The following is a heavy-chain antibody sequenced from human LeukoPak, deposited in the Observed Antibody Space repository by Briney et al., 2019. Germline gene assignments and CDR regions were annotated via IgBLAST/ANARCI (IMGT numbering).Heavy chain of an antibody. V-gene: IGHV4-31*03. CDR1: DGSISGGVYS. D-gene: IGHD4-17*01. CDR2: IFYTGNT. J-gene: IGHJ5*02. CDR3: ARDVGTVTDLGRFDP. Sequence: SQTLSLTCTVSDGSISGGVYSWNWIRQHPGTGLEWIGYIFYTGNTYYNPSLKSRVTISVDTSKNQFSLKLSSVTAADTAVYYCARDVGTVTDLGRFDPWGQGTLVTVSA.